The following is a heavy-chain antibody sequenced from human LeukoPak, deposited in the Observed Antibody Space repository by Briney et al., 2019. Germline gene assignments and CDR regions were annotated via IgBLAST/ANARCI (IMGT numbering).Heavy chain of an antibody. CDR1: GGSFSGYY. V-gene: IGHV4-34*01. Sequence: PSETLSLTCAVYGGSFSGYYWSWIRQPPGKGLEWIGEINHSGSTNYNPSLKSRVTISVDTSKNQFSLKLSSVTAADTAVYYCARRTLSSRDYYFDYWGQGTLVTVSS. CDR3: ARRTLSSRDYYFDY. J-gene: IGHJ4*02. CDR2: INHSGST. D-gene: IGHD6-13*01.